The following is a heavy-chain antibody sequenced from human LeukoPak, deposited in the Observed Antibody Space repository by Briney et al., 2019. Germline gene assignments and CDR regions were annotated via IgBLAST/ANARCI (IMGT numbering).Heavy chain of an antibody. V-gene: IGHV3-30*19. J-gene: IGHJ3*02. D-gene: IGHD3-10*01. Sequence: GRSLRLSCAASGFTFSSYGMHWVRQAPGKGLEWVAVIWYDGSNKYYADSVKGRFTISRDNSKNTLYLQMNSLRAEDTAVYYCARDDQLLWFGEPRHAFDIWGQGTMVTVSS. CDR1: GFTFSSYG. CDR3: ARDDQLLWFGEPRHAFDI. CDR2: IWYDGSNK.